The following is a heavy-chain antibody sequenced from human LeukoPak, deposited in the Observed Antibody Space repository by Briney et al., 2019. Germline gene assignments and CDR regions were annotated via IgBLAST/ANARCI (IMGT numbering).Heavy chain of an antibody. Sequence: ASVKVSCKASGGTFSSYAISWVRQAPGQGLEWMGGIIPIFGTANYAQKFQGRVTITADKSTSTAYMELSSLRSEDTAVYYCARARGSSGWRNYYYYYYMDVWGKGTTVTVSS. D-gene: IGHD6-19*01. CDR1: GGTFSSYA. J-gene: IGHJ6*03. V-gene: IGHV1-69*06. CDR3: ARARGSSGWRNYYYYYYMDV. CDR2: IIPIFGTA.